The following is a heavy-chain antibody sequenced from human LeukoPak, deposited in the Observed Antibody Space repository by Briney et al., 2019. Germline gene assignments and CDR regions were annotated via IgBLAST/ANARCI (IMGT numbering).Heavy chain of an antibody. D-gene: IGHD5-18*01. J-gene: IGHJ6*03. CDR2: IIPIFGTA. CDR1: GGTFSSYA. V-gene: IGHV1-69*13. Sequence: GASVKVSCKASGGTFSSYAISWVRQAPGQGLEWMGGIIPIFGTANYAQKFQGRVTITADESTSTAYMELSSLRSEDTAVYYCARGELWSPGDYYYYMDVWGKGTTVTVSS. CDR3: ARGELWSPGDYYYYMDV.